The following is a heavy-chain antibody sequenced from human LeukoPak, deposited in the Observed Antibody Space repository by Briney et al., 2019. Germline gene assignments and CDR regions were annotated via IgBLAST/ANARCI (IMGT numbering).Heavy chain of an antibody. Sequence: GGSLRLSCAASGFTFSSYGMHWVRQAPGKGLEWVALIWYDGSNKYYADSVKGRFTISRDNSKNTVYLQMNSLRAEDTAVYYCARDRGYSYAHPLDYWGQGTLVTVSS. CDR3: ARDRGYSYAHPLDY. V-gene: IGHV3-33*01. D-gene: IGHD5-18*01. J-gene: IGHJ4*02. CDR1: GFTFSSYG. CDR2: IWYDGSNK.